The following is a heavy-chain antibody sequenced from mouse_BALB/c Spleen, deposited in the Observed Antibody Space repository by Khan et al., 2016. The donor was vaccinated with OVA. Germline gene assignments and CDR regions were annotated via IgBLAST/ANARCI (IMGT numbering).Heavy chain of an antibody. CDR1: GYTFTSYW. D-gene: IGHD1-1*01. CDR2: ISPGSGTP. J-gene: IGHJ4*01. Sequence: DLVKPGASVKLSCTASGYTFTSYWINWIKQRPGQGLEWIGRISPGSGTPYYNEMFKGKATLTVDTSSSTAYIQLSSLSSEDSAVWFCGRWNYCGSSRSAMDDWGQGTSVTAPS. V-gene: IGHV1S41*01. CDR3: GRWNYCGSSRSAMDD.